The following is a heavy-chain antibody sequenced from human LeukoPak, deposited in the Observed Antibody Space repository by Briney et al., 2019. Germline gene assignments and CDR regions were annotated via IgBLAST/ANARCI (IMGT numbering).Heavy chain of an antibody. J-gene: IGHJ4*02. Sequence: GGSLRLSCAASGFTFNYYSMNWVRQARGKGLEWVSSISSSSSYIYYADSVKGRFTISRDNAKNSLYLQMNSLRAEDTAVYYCARDSGEGVVLDYWGQGTLVTVSS. CDR3: ARDSGEGVVLDY. V-gene: IGHV3-21*01. CDR2: ISSSSSYI. D-gene: IGHD2-15*01. CDR1: GFTFNYYS.